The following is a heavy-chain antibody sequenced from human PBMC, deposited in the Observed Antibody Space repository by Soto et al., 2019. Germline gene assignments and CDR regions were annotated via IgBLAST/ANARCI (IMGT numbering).Heavy chain of an antibody. V-gene: IGHV5-51*01. J-gene: IGHJ6*02. D-gene: IGHD6-6*01. CDR2: IYPGDSDT. CDR1: GYSFTSYW. CDR3: ARHSRSSSPHVYYYGMDV. Sequence: PGESLKISCKGSGYSFTSYWIGWVRQMPGKGLEWMGIIYPGDSDTRYSPSFQGQVTISADKSISTAYLQWSSLKASDTAMYYCARHSRSSSPHVYYYGMDVWGQGSTVTVAS.